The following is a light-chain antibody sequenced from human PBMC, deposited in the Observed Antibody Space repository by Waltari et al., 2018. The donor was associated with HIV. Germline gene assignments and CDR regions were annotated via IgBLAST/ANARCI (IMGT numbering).Light chain of an antibody. CDR3: QQRSRWPPAYT. CDR2: DAS. Sequence: EIVLKQSPATLSLSPGERATLSCRASQTGSIYLAWYQQKPGQPPRLLIYDASNRATAIPARFSGSGSGTDFTLTISSLEPEDFAVYYCQQRSRWPPAYTFGQGTKLEIK. J-gene: IGKJ2*01. CDR1: QTGSIY. V-gene: IGKV3-11*01.